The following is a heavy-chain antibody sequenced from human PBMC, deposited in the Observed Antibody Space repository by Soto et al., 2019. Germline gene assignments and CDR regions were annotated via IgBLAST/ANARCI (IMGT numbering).Heavy chain of an antibody. V-gene: IGHV4-30-2*01. D-gene: IGHD4-17*01. CDR2: IYHSRST. Sequence: QLQLQESGSGLVKPSQTLSLTCAVSGGSISSGGYSWSWIRQPPGKGLGWSGYIYHSRSTYSNPSHNSRLTISVDRSKDHFPLTLTSVTAADTAAYSCARDRYGTSGCFDYWGQGTLVAVAS. CDR3: ARDRYGTSGCFDY. CDR1: GGSISSGGYS. J-gene: IGHJ4*02.